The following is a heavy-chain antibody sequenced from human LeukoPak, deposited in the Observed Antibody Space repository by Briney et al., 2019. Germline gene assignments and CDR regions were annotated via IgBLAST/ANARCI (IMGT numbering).Heavy chain of an antibody. CDR3: ARVRAVAGTSYWFDP. CDR1: GGSFSNNF. Sequence: SETLSLTCSVSGGSFSNNFWSWVRQPAGKGLEWIGRIYPSGNTNYNPSLKSRVTISVDTSKNQFSLKLSSVTAADTAVYYCARVRAVAGTSYWFDPWGQGTLVTVSS. J-gene: IGHJ5*02. CDR2: IYPSGNT. D-gene: IGHD6-19*01. V-gene: IGHV4-4*07.